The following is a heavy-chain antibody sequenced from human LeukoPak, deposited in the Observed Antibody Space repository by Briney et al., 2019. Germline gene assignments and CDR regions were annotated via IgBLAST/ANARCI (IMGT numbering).Heavy chain of an antibody. CDR1: GFTVSGTH. V-gene: IGHV3-53*01. D-gene: IGHD3-16*01. Sequence: GGSLRLSCAASGFTVSGTHMSWVRQAPGKGLEWVSAMYTGGTTYYADSVKGRFTISRDNSRNTLFLHMSGLRADDTAVCYCAKDEATSGGGLASWGQGTLVTVSS. CDR3: AKDEATSGGGLAS. CDR2: MYTGGTT. J-gene: IGHJ4*02.